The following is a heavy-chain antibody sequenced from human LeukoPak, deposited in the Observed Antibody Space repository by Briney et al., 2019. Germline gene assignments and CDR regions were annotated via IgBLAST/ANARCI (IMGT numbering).Heavy chain of an antibody. V-gene: IGHV4-34*01. D-gene: IGHD5-12*01. CDR3: ARGYSGYDPLDY. CDR2: INHSGST. Sequence: SETLSLTCAVYGGSFSGYYWSWIRQPPGKGLEWIGEINHSGSTNYNPSLKSRVTISVDTSKNQFSLKLSPVTAADTAVYYCARGYSGYDPLDYWGQGTLVTVSS. J-gene: IGHJ4*02. CDR1: GGSFSGYY.